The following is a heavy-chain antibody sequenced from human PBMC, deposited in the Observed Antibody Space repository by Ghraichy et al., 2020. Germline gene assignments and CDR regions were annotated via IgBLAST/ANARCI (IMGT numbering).Heavy chain of an antibody. CDR2: INAGNGNT. Sequence: ASVKVSCKASGYTFTSYAMHWVRQAPGQRLEWMGWINAGNGNTKYSQKFQGRVTITRDTSASTAYMELGSLRSEDTAVYYCVYCSGGSCYSVDAFDIWGQGTMVTVSS. V-gene: IGHV1-3*01. D-gene: IGHD2-15*01. J-gene: IGHJ3*02. CDR1: GYTFTSYA. CDR3: VYCSGGSCYSVDAFDI.